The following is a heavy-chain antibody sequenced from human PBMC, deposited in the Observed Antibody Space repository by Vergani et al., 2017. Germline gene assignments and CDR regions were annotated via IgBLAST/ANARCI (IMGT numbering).Heavy chain of an antibody. CDR3: AKDLGTSSGGGWFDP. D-gene: IGHD6-6*01. CDR1: GFTSAGYA. CDR2: ISWNSNSI. J-gene: IGHJ5*02. Sequence: EVQLEESGGGLVLPGRSLRLSCVASGFTSAGYAMHWVRQAPGKGLEWVSGISWNSNSIGYADSVKGRFTISRDNAKNSLYLQMNSLRAEGTALYYSAKDLGTSSGGGWFDPWGQGTLVTVSS. V-gene: IGHV3-9*02.